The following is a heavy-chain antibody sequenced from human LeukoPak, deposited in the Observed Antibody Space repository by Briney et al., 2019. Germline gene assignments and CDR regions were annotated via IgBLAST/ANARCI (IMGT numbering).Heavy chain of an antibody. CDR3: ASLPEYYYDSSGDFDY. V-gene: IGHV1-24*01. CDR1: GYTLTELS. Sequence: ASVKVSCKVSGYTLTELSMHWVRQAPGKGLEWMGGFDPEDGETIYAQKFQGRVTMTEDTSTDTAYMELSRLRSDDTAVYYCASLPEYYYDSSGDFDYWGQGTLVTVSS. D-gene: IGHD3-22*01. J-gene: IGHJ4*02. CDR2: FDPEDGET.